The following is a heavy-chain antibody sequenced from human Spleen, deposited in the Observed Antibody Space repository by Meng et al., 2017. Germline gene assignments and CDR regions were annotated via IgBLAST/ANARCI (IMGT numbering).Heavy chain of an antibody. D-gene: IGHD1-26*01. Sequence: GESLKISCAASGFTFSSYSMNWVRQAPGKGLECVSSISSSSSYIYYADSVRSRFIISRDNAKNSLYLQMNSLRAEDTAVYYGARDSVGASNFDYWGQGNLVTGSS. V-gene: IGHV3-21*01. CDR1: GFTFSSYS. CDR2: ISSSSSYI. J-gene: IGHJ4*02. CDR3: ARDSVGASNFDY.